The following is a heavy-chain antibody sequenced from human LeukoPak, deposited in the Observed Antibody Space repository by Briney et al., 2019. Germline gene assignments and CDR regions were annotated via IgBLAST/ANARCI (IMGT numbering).Heavy chain of an antibody. Sequence: GGSLRLSCAASGFTFSSYSMNWVRQAPGKGLEWVSSISSSSSYIYYADSVKGRFTISRDNAKNSLYLQMNSLRAEDTAVYYCARVQVEMANPPFDYWGQGTLVTVSS. D-gene: IGHD5-24*01. CDR2: ISSSSSYI. CDR1: GFTFSSYS. V-gene: IGHV3-21*01. J-gene: IGHJ4*02. CDR3: ARVQVEMANPPFDY.